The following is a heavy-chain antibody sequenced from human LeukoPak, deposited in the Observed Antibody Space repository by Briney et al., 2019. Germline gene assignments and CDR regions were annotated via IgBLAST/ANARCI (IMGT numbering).Heavy chain of an antibody. CDR1: GGSISSSSYY. V-gene: IGHV4-39*01. D-gene: IGHD3-16*02. Sequence: PSETLSLTCTVSGGSISSSSYYWGWIRQPPGKGLEWIGSIYYSGSTYYNPSLKSPVTISVDTSKNQFSLKLSSVTAADTAVYYWARRTITLGGVIFIGHYYMDVWGKGPTVTVSS. CDR2: IYYSGST. CDR3: ARRTITLGGVIFIGHYYMDV. J-gene: IGHJ6*03.